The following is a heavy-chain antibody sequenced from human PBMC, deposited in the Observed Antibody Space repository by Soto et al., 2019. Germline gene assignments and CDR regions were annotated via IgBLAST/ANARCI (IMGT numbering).Heavy chain of an antibody. Sequence: PSETLSLTCAVSGGSISSSNWWSWVRQPPGKGLEWIGEVYHSGSTNYNPSLKSRVTISVDKSKNQFSLKLSSVTAADTAVYYCARGGYCTNGVCYKGSDYWGQGTLVTVSS. V-gene: IGHV4-4*02. J-gene: IGHJ4*02. CDR2: VYHSGST. CDR3: ARGGYCTNGVCYKGSDY. D-gene: IGHD2-8*01. CDR1: GGSISSSNW.